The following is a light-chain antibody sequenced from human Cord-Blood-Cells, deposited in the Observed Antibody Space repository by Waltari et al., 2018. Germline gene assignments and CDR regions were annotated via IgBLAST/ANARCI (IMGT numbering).Light chain of an antibody. CDR1: QSISSY. CDR2: AAS. Sequence: DIQMTQSPSSLSASVGDRVTITGRASQSISSYLNWYQQKPGKAPKLLSYAASSLQSGVPSRCSGSGSGTDFTLTISRLQPEDFATYYCQQSYSTPRTFGQGTKVEIK. J-gene: IGKJ1*01. CDR3: QQSYSTPRT. V-gene: IGKV1-39*01.